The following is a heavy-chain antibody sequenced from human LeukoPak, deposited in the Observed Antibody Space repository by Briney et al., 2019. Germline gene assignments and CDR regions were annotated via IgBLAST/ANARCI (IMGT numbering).Heavy chain of an antibody. CDR1: GYTFTGYY. Sequence: GASVKVSCKASGYTFTGYYMHWVQQAPGKGLEWMGRVDPEDGETIYAEKFQGRVTITADTSTDTAYMELSSLRPEDTAVYYCATDPAVGATSHFDYWGQGTLVTVSS. J-gene: IGHJ4*02. V-gene: IGHV1-69-2*01. D-gene: IGHD1-26*01. CDR2: VDPEDGET. CDR3: ATDPAVGATSHFDY.